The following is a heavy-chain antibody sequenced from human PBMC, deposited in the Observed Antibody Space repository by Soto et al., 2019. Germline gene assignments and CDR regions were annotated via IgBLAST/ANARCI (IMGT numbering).Heavy chain of an antibody. J-gene: IGHJ4*02. Sequence: QVQLQESGPGLVKPSQTLSLTCTVSGGSISSGGYYWSWIRQHPGKGLEWIGYIYYSGSTYYNPSLKSRVTISVDTSKNQFSLKLSSVTAADTAVYYCARVFTIFGVVHSGRGYYFDYRGQGTLVTVSS. CDR1: GGSISSGGYY. V-gene: IGHV4-31*03. CDR3: ARVFTIFGVVHSGRGYYFDY. D-gene: IGHD3-3*01. CDR2: IYYSGST.